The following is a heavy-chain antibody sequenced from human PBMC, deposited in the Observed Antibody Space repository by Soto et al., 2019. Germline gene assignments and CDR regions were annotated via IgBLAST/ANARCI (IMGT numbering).Heavy chain of an antibody. V-gene: IGHV4-30-2*01. D-gene: IGHD2-15*01. J-gene: IGHJ4*02. CDR1: GGSISSGGYS. CDR2: VFHTGST. CDR3: ARTDYCGAGSCYFDY. Sequence: QLQLQESGSGLVKPSQTLSLTCAVSGGSISSGGYSWSWVRQPPGKGLEWIGYVFHTGSTYYNPSLKSRVTLAADKAKNQFSLSLNSLTAADTAVYHCARTDYCGAGSCYFDYWGQGTLVTVSS.